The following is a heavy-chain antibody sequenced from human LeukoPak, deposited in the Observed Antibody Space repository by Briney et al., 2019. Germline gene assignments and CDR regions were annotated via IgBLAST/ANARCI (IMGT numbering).Heavy chain of an antibody. CDR1: GGSFSGYY. V-gene: IGHV4-34*01. D-gene: IGHD2-15*01. CDR2: INHSGST. J-gene: IGHJ4*02. CDR3: AYSLLPSYYFDY. Sequence: SETLSLTCAVYGGSFSGYYWSWIRQPPGKGLEWIGEINHSGSTNYNPSLKSRVTISVDTSKNQFSLKLSSVTAADTAVYYCAYSLLPSYYFDYWGQGTLVTVSS.